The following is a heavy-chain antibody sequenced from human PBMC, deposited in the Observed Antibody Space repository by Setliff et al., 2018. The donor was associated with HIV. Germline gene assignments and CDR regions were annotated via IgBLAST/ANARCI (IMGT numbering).Heavy chain of an antibody. CDR3: ARSRYSSSSGDY. Sequence: ASVKVSCKASGYTFTSYGISWVRQAPGQGLEWMGWISTYNGNTNYAPKLQGRVTMTTDTSTSTAYMELRCLTSDDTAVYYCARSRYSSSSGDYWGQGTQVTISS. CDR2: ISTYNGNT. J-gene: IGHJ4*02. CDR1: GYTFTSYG. D-gene: IGHD6-6*01. V-gene: IGHV1-18*01.